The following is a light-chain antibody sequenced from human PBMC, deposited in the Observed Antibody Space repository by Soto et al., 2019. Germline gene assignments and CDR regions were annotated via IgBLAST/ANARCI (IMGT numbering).Light chain of an antibody. CDR2: DNN. CDR1: SSNIGNNY. J-gene: IGLJ2*01. Sequence: QSVLTQPPSVSAAPGQKVTISCSGSSSNIGNNYVSWYQQLPATAPNLLIYDNNKRPSGIPDRFSCSKSGTSATLGITGLQTGDEADYYCGTWDSSLSAGVFGGGTKVTVL. V-gene: IGLV1-51*01. CDR3: GTWDSSLSAGV.